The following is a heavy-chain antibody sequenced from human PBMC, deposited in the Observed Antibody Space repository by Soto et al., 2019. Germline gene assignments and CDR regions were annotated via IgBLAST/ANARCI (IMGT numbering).Heavy chain of an antibody. CDR1: GFVFEMYW. J-gene: IGHJ4*02. Sequence: GGSLRLSCAASGFVFEMYWMHWVRQTPGKGPEWVSRISDDGARTDYADSVRGRITISRDNSKDTVYLQMNSLSADDTAVYYCSKGEATYGHLRHDFWGQGTLVTVSS. CDR2: ISDDGART. V-gene: IGHV3-74*01. D-gene: IGHD3-10*01. CDR3: SKGEATYGHLRHDF.